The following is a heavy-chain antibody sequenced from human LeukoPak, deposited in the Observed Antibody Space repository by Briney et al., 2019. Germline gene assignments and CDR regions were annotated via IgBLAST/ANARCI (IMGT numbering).Heavy chain of an antibody. CDR1: GFTFSNYG. D-gene: IGHD3-10*01. Sequence: PGRSLRLSCAASGFTFSNYGMHWVRQAPGKGLEWVALISYDGSNKYFADSVKGRFTISRDNSKNTLYLLMNSLRAEDTAVYYCAKLDFGFHFDYWGQGTLVTVSS. CDR2: ISYDGSNK. V-gene: IGHV3-30*18. J-gene: IGHJ4*02. CDR3: AKLDFGFHFDY.